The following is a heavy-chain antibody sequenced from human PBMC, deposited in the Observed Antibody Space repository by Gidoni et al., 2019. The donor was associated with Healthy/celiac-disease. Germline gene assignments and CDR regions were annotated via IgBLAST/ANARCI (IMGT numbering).Heavy chain of an antibody. Sequence: QVPLVQSVAEVPKPGASVKVSCKASGYTFTTYAIHWVRQAPGHRLEWMGWINAGNGNTKYSKKFQGRVTFTRDTSASTAYMDLSSLRSEDTAVYYCARTRQVLLTNWFDPWGQGTLVTVSS. J-gene: IGHJ5*02. V-gene: IGHV1-3*01. CDR2: INAGNGNT. D-gene: IGHD3-10*01. CDR1: GYTFTTYA. CDR3: ARTRQVLLTNWFDP.